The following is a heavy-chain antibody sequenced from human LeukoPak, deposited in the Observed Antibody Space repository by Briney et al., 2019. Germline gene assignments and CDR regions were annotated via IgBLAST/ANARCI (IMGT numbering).Heavy chain of an antibody. J-gene: IGHJ5*02. CDR1: GYTFTGYY. V-gene: IGHV1-2*02. D-gene: IGHD2-2*01. CDR3: ARVGGVAVVPAATELAYNWFDP. CDR2: INPNSGGT. Sequence: ASVKVSCKASGYTFTGYYMHWVRQAPGQGLEWMGWINPNSGGTNYAQKFQGRVTMTRDTSISTAYMELSRLRSDDTAVYYCARVGGVAVVPAATELAYNWFDPWGQGTLVTVSS.